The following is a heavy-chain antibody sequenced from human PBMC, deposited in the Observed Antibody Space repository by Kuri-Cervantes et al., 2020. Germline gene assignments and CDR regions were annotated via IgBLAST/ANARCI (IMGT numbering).Heavy chain of an antibody. V-gene: IGHV1-58*01. CDR1: GFTFTSSA. CDR2: IVVGSGNT. J-gene: IGHJ6*02. D-gene: IGHD2-15*01. Sequence: SVKVSCKASGFTFTSSAVQWVRQARGQRLEWIGWIVVGSGNTGYAQKFQGRVTMTRNTSISTAYMELSSLRPEDTAVYYCARGPELPYCSGGSCYGRNFYGMDIWGQGTTVTVSS. CDR3: ARGPELPYCSGGSCYGRNFYGMDI.